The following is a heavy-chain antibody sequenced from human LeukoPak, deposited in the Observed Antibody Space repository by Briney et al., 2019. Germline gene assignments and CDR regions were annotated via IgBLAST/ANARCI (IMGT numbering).Heavy chain of an antibody. V-gene: IGHV4-34*01. CDR1: GGSFSGYY. CDR2: INHSGST. Sequence: SETLSLTCAVYGGSFSGYYWSWIRQPPGKGLEWIGEINHSGSTNYNPSLKSRVTISVDTSKNQFSLKLSSVTAADTAVYYCARGNIVVVPAALYSCLIDYWGQGTLVTVSS. J-gene: IGHJ4*02. CDR3: ARGNIVVVPAALYSCLIDY. D-gene: IGHD2-2*01.